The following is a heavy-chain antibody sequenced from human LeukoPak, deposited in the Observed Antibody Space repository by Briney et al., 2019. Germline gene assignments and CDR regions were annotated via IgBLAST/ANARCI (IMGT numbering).Heavy chain of an antibody. D-gene: IGHD6-13*01. V-gene: IGHV3-20*04. Sequence: PGGSLRLSCAASGFTFSSFSMNWVRQAPGKGLEWVSGINWNGGSTGYADSVKGRFTISRDNAKNSLYLQMNSLRAEDTALYYCASVSSSWDFDYWGQGTLVTVSS. CDR2: INWNGGST. CDR1: GFTFSSFS. CDR3: ASVSSSWDFDY. J-gene: IGHJ4*02.